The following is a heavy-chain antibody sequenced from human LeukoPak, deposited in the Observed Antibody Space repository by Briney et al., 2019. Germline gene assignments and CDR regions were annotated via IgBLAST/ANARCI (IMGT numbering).Heavy chain of an antibody. CDR1: GGSISSNSYY. V-gene: IGHV4-39*07. CDR3: ARGRDCSSTSCYGPDY. D-gene: IGHD2-2*01. Sequence: SETLSLTCTVSGGSISSNSYYWGWIRQPPGKGLEWIGNIYYSGSTYYNPSLKSRVTISVDTSKNQFSLKLSSVTAADTAVYYCARGRDCSSTSCYGPDYWGQGTLVTVSS. CDR2: IYYSGST. J-gene: IGHJ4*02.